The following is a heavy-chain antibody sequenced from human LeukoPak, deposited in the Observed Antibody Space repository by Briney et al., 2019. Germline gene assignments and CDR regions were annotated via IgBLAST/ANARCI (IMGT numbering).Heavy chain of an antibody. V-gene: IGHV4-38-2*01. J-gene: IGHJ4*03. CDR3: ARRISTRRGETCSSTSCYFDY. D-gene: IGHD2-2*01. Sequence: PSETLSLTCAVSGFSISSGCFWAWIRQSPGKGQEWSGSIFHSGITYYNPTLKGRVTISVDTSKNPYPLRLSSVTAADTAVYYCARRISTRRGETCSSTSCYFDYWGQGTLVTVSS. CDR2: IFHSGIT. CDR1: GFSISSGCF.